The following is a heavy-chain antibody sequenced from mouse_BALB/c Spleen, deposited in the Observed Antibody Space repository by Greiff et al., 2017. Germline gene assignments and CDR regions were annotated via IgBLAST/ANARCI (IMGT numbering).Heavy chain of an antibody. CDR2: ISSGGGST. J-gene: IGHJ2*01. CDR3: ARHWNYYGSLYYFDY. V-gene: IGHV5-12-1*01. D-gene: IGHD1-1*01. Sequence: EVQGVESGGGLVKPGGSLKLSCAASGFAFSSYDMSWVRQTPEKRLEWVAYISSGGGSTYYPDTVKGRFTISRDNAKNTLYLQMSSLKSEDTAMYYCARHWNYYGSLYYFDYWGQGTTLTVSS. CDR1: GFAFSSYD.